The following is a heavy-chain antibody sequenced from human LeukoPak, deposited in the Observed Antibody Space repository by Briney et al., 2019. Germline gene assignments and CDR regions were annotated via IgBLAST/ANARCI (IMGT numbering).Heavy chain of an antibody. CDR3: ARAYSSSWYGGYAFDI. Sequence: SETLSLTCTVSGVSISTDTYYWGWIRQPPGKGLEWIGTIYYSESVSYNPSLKSRVTISVDTSKNQFSLKLSSVTAADTAVYYCARAYSSSWYGGYAFDIWGQGTMVTVSS. V-gene: IGHV4-39*07. CDR2: IYYSESV. CDR1: GVSISTDTYY. D-gene: IGHD6-13*01. J-gene: IGHJ3*02.